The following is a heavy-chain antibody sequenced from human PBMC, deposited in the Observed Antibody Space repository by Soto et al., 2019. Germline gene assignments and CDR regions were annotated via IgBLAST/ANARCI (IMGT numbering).Heavy chain of an antibody. Sequence: PGSSVKVSCXXXGGTFSXYXIXWVRQAPGQGLXXXXGIIPIFGTANYAQKFQGRVTITADESTSTAYMELSSLRSEDTAMYYCARAWTRTGTTSSYGMDVWGQGTTVTVSS. CDR1: GGTFSXYX. J-gene: IGHJ6*02. D-gene: IGHD1-7*01. CDR2: IIPIFGTA. V-gene: IGHV1-69*01. CDR3: ARAWTRTGTTSSYGMDV.